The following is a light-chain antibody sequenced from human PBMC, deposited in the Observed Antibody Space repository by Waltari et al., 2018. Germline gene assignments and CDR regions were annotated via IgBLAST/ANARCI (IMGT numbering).Light chain of an antibody. V-gene: IGLV2-14*01. J-gene: IGLJ3*02. CDR2: DVS. Sequence: QSALTQPTSVSGSPGQSITISCTGTSRDVGFYNYVSWYQQYPGKVPRLRIYDVSERPSGISSRFSGSKSGNTASLTISGLQADDEADYYCNSYTGSSSWVFGGGTKLTIL. CDR3: NSYTGSSSWV. CDR1: SRDVGFYNY.